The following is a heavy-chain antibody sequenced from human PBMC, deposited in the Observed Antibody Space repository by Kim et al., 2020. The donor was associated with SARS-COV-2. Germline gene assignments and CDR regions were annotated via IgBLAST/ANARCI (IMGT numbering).Heavy chain of an antibody. J-gene: IGHJ5*02. V-gene: IGHV1-18*01. D-gene: IGHD2-2*01. Sequence: ASVKVSCKASGYTFTSYGISWVRQAPGQGLEWMGWISAYNGNTNYAQKLQGRVTMTTDTSTSTAYMELRSLRSDDTAVYYCARASVVVVPADGIFLSWFDPWGQGTLVTVSS. CDR1: GYTFTSYG. CDR2: ISAYNGNT. CDR3: ARASVVVVPADGIFLSWFDP.